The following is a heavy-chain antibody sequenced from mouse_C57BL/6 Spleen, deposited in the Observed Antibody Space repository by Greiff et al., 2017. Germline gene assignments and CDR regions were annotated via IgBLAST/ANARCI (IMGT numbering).Heavy chain of an antibody. CDR2: IYPSDSET. CDR1: GYTFTSYW. Sequence: VQLQQPGAELVRPGSSVKLSCKASGYTFTSYWMDWVKQRPGQGLEWIGNIYPSDSETHYNQKFKDKATLTVDKSSSPAYMQLSSLTSEDSAVYYCARRGLGYAMDYWGQGTSVTVSS. CDR3: ARRGLGYAMDY. J-gene: IGHJ4*01. D-gene: IGHD4-1*01. V-gene: IGHV1-61*01.